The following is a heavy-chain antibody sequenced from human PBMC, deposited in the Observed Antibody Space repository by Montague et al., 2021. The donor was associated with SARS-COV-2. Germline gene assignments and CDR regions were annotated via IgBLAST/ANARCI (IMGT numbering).Heavy chain of an antibody. CDR2: VYHSGGT. D-gene: IGHD1-26*01. CDR3: ARGRVDLGATGLKVVFDI. J-gene: IGHJ3*02. V-gene: IGHV4-4*02. CDR1: GGSITNTYW. Sequence: SETLSLTCAVSGGSITNTYWWTWVRQSPGKGLEWIGEVYHSGGTHCNPSLKSRVTVSLDKSKNQFSLNLSSVTAADTAVYYCARGRVDLGATGLKVVFDIWGQGTVVTVSS.